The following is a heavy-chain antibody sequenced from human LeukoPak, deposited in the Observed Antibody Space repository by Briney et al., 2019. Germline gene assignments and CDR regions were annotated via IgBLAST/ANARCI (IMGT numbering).Heavy chain of an antibody. CDR2: ISGSGGST. V-gene: IGHV3-23*01. CDR1: GFTFSSYA. Sequence: GGSLRLSCAASGFTFSSYAMSWVRQAPGKGLEWVSAISGSGGSTYYADSVKGRFTISRDNSRTTLYLQMDSLRAEDTAVYYCAKDVVTAHPWYFDYWGQGTLVTVSS. J-gene: IGHJ4*02. CDR3: AKDVVTAHPWYFDY. D-gene: IGHD2-21*02.